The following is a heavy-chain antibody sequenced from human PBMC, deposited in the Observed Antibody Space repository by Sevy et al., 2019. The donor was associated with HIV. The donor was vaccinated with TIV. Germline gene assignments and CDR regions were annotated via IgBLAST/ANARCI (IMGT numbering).Heavy chain of an antibody. V-gene: IGHV4-59*12. Sequence: SETLSLTCTVSGGSISSYYWSWVRQPPGKGLEWIGYIYYSGSTNYNPSLKSRVTISVDTSKNQSSMKLSSVTDADTAVYYCARVGYDGSGTVNWFDPWGQGTLVTVSS. CDR2: IYYSGST. D-gene: IGHD3-22*01. CDR1: GGSISSYY. J-gene: IGHJ5*02. CDR3: ARVGYDGSGTVNWFDP.